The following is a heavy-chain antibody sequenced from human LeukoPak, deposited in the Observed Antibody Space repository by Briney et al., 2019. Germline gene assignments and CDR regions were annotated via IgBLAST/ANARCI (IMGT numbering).Heavy chain of an antibody. CDR3: TTDYTVTRSYDY. CDR2: IKSKTDGGTT. D-gene: IGHD4-11*01. J-gene: IGHJ4*02. CDR1: GFTFSSYA. Sequence: PGGSLRLSCAASGFTFSSYAMSWVRQAPGKGLEWVGRIKSKTDGGTTDYAAPVKGRFTISRDDSKNTLYLQMNSLKTEDTAVYYCTTDYTVTRSYDYWGQGTLVTVSS. V-gene: IGHV3-15*01.